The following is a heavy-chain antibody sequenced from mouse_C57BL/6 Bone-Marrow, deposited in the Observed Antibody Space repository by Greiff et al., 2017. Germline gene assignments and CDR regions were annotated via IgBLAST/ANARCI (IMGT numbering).Heavy chain of an antibody. V-gene: IGHV14-4*01. CDR3: SYTWFAY. J-gene: IGHJ3*01. Sequence: VQLQQSGAELARPGASVKLSCTASGFNIKDDYMHWVKQRPEQGLEWIGWIDPENGDTEYASKFQGKATITADTSSNTAYLQLSSLTSEDTAVYYCSYTWFAYWGQGTLVTVSA. D-gene: IGHD2-12*01. CDR2: IDPENGDT. CDR1: GFNIKDDY.